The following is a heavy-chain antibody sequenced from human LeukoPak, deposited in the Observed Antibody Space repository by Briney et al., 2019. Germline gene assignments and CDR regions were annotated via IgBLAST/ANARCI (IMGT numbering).Heavy chain of an antibody. J-gene: IGHJ6*04. CDR2: IHYSGST. CDR1: GGSISSYY. V-gene: IGHV4-59*01. Sequence: SETLSLTCTVSGGSISSYYWSWIRQPPGKGLEWIAYIHYSGSTKYNPSLKSRVTISIDTSKKQFSLKLSSVTAADTAVYYCARDKTVTTAGYGMGVWGKGTTVTSSS. CDR3: ARDKTVTTAGYGMGV. D-gene: IGHD4-17*01.